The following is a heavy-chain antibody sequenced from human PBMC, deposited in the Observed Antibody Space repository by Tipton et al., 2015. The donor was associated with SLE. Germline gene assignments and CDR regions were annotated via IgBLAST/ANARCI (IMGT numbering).Heavy chain of an antibody. V-gene: IGHV3-33*08. CDR1: GFTFSYYW. CDR3: VRGASIGYYYFDY. Sequence: SLRLSCAASGFTFSYYWMHWVRQAPGKGLEWVAVIWNDGTTKYYADSVQGRFTFSRDNSKNTLFLQMTTLRPEDTAVYYCVRGASIGYYYFDYWGLGTLVTVSS. CDR2: IWNDGTTK. D-gene: IGHD2-15*01. J-gene: IGHJ4*02.